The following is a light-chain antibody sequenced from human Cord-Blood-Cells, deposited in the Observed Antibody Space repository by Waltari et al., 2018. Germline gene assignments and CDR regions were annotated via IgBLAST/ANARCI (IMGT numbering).Light chain of an antibody. Sequence: QKVTISCSGSSSNIGNNYVSWYQQLPGTAPKLLIYDNNKRPSGIPDRFSGSKSGTSATLGITGLQTGDEADYYCGTWDSSLSVWVFGGGTKLTVL. CDR1: SSNIGNNY. CDR2: DNN. CDR3: GTWDSSLSVWV. V-gene: IGLV1-51*01. J-gene: IGLJ3*02.